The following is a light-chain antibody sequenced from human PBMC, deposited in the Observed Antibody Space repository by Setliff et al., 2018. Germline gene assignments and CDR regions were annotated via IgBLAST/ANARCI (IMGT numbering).Light chain of an antibody. Sequence: QSVLAQPASVSGSPGQSITISCTGSSSDVGGYDYVSWYQHHPGRAPKFMIYDVIKRPSGVSNRFSGSKSGNTASLTISGLQAEDEADYYCFSYTSSSSYVFGSGTKATVL. CDR1: SSDVGGYDY. CDR3: FSYTSSSSYV. V-gene: IGLV2-14*03. CDR2: DVI. J-gene: IGLJ1*01.